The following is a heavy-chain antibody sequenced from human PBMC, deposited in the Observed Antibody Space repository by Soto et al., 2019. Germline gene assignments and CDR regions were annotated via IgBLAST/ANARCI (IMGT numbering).Heavy chain of an antibody. CDR3: ASGIQLWLRRINNGYSG. Sequence: QVQLVQSGAEVKKPESSVKVSCKAPGGTFSTYAISWVRQAPGQGLEWMGGIIPMLGTANYAQRFQDRVTITADATKNTVYMELSSLRSEDTAVYFCASGIQLWLRRINNGYSGWGQGTLVTVSS. J-gene: IGHJ4*02. CDR1: GGTFSTYA. D-gene: IGHD5-18*01. CDR2: IIPMLGTA. V-gene: IGHV1-69*12.